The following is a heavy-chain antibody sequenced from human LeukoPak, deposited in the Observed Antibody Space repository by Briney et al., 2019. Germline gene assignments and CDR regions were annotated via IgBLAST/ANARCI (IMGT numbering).Heavy chain of an antibody. CDR3: ARKGSGGWDDY. CDR2: ISSRGTTT. J-gene: IGHJ4*02. D-gene: IGHD6-19*01. Sequence: GGSLRLSCAASGFSFNIYSIHWVRQTPGKRPQYVAAISSRGTTTHYGDSVQGRFVISRDNSNYTLYLQMGGLRPDDTGVYFCARKGSGGWDDYWGRGTLVTVSS. CDR1: GFSFNIYS. V-gene: IGHV3-64*02.